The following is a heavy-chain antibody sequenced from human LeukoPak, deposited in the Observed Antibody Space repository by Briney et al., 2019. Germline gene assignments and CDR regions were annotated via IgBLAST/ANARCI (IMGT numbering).Heavy chain of an antibody. V-gene: IGHV4-38-2*02. J-gene: IGHJ4*02. D-gene: IGHD5-24*01. Sequence: SETLSLTCTVSGYSISSGYYWGWIRQPPGKGLEWIGSIYHSGSTYYNPSLKSRVTISVDTSKNQFSLKLSSVTAADTAVYYCASLEMATTPFFDYWGQGTLVTVSS. CDR1: GYSISSGYY. CDR2: IYHSGST. CDR3: ASLEMATTPFFDY.